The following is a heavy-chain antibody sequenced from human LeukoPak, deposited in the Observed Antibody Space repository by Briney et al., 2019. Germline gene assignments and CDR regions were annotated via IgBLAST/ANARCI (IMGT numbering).Heavy chain of an antibody. J-gene: IGHJ6*03. D-gene: IGHD6-13*01. CDR2: ISGSGGST. CDR1: GFTFSSYA. CDR3: AKENPHYSSSWYHYYYMDV. V-gene: IGHV3-23*01. Sequence: TGGSLRLSCAASGFTFSSYAMSWVRQAPGKGLEWVSAISGSGGSTYYADSVKGRFTISRDNSKNALYLQMNSLRAEDTAVYYCAKENPHYSSSWYHYYYMDVWGKGTTVTVSS.